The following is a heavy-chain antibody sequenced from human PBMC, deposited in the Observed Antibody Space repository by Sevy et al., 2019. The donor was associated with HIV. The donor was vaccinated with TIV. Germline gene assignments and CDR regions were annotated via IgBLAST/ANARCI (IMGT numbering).Heavy chain of an antibody. CDR3: ARNKAFGRFLDWLPLDY. D-gene: IGHD3-3*01. CDR2: INWNGGSR. J-gene: IGHJ4*02. V-gene: IGHV3-20*04. CDR1: GFSFGDYA. Sequence: GGSLRLSCAASGFSFGDYAMSWVRQVPGKGLECVSGINWNGGSRDYADSVKGRFTISRDNAKNSLYLHMDSLRPEDTALYYCARNKAFGRFLDWLPLDYWGQGALVTVSS.